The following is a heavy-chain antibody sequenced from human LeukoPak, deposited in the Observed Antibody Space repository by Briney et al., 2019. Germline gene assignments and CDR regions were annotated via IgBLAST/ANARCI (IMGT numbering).Heavy chain of an antibody. CDR2: IKTDGSTT. CDR1: GFTFSSYW. CDR3: VKGGQLRQLVAFDI. D-gene: IGHD2-2*01. V-gene: IGHV3-74*01. Sequence: PGGSLRLSCAASGFTFSSYWMHWVRQAPGKGLVWISRIKTDGSTTSYADSVKDRFTISRDNAKNTMYLQMNSLRAEDTAVYYCVKGGQLRQLVAFDIWDQGTMVTVSS. J-gene: IGHJ3*02.